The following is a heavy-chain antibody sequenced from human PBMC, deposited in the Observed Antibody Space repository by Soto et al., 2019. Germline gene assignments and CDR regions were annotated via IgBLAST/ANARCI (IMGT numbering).Heavy chain of an antibody. J-gene: IGHJ4*02. CDR2: ISWNSGSI. Sequence: PGGSLRLSCAASGFTFDDYAMHWVRQAPGKGLEWVSGISWNSGSIGYADSVKGRFTISRDNAKNSLYLQMNSLRAEDTALYYCAKDMYGDYYDSSGFPDYWGQGTLVTVSS. D-gene: IGHD3-22*01. CDR3: AKDMYGDYYDSSGFPDY. CDR1: GFTFDDYA. V-gene: IGHV3-9*01.